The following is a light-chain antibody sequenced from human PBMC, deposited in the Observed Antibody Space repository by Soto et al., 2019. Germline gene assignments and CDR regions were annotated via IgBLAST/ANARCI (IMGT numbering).Light chain of an antibody. V-gene: IGLV7-46*01. Sequence: QAVVTQEPSLTVSPGGTVTLTCGSSTGAVTSGHYPYWFQQKPGQAPRTLIYDTNKKHSWTPARFSGSLLGGNAALTLSGAQPEDEADYYCLLSYSGAAVFGGGTQLTVL. CDR1: TGAVTSGHY. CDR3: LLSYSGAAV. J-gene: IGLJ7*01. CDR2: DTN.